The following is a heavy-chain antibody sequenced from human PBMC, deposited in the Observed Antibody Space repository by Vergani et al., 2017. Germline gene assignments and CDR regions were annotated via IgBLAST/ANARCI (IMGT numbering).Heavy chain of an antibody. D-gene: IGHD1-26*01. CDR3: ARRGPYGQWEGKIGSFDY. Sequence: QVQLHESGPGLVKPSETLSLTCAVSGYSISSGYYWGWIRQPPGKGLEWIGSIYHSGTTYYNPSLKSRVTISVDTSKNQFSLKLSSVTAADTAVYYCARRGPYGQWEGKIGSFDYWGQGTLVTVSS. J-gene: IGHJ4*02. CDR2: IYHSGTT. CDR1: GYSISSGYY. V-gene: IGHV4-38-2*01.